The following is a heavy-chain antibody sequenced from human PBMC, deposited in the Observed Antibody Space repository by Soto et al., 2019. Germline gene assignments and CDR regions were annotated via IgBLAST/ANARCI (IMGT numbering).Heavy chain of an antibody. V-gene: IGHV3-21*01. CDR2: ISSSSSYI. CDR1: GFTFSSYS. Sequence: GGPLRLSCAASGFTFSSYSMNWVRQAPGKGLEWVSSISSSSSYIYYADSVKGRFTISRDNAKNSLYLQMNSLRAEDTAVYYCARELRRYDFWSGYYSSGGDYYYGMDVWGQGTTVTVSS. J-gene: IGHJ6*02. D-gene: IGHD3-3*01. CDR3: ARELRRYDFWSGYYSSGGDYYYGMDV.